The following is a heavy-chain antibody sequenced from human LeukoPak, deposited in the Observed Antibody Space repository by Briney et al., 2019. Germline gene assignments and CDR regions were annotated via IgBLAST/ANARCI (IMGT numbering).Heavy chain of an antibody. Sequence: PGGSLRLSCAASGFTFSSYAMSWVRQAPGKRLEWVSAISGSGGSTYYADSVKGRFTISRDNSKNTLYLQMNSLRAEDTAVYYCANRIGWNLDYWGQGTLVTVSS. CDR2: ISGSGGST. D-gene: IGHD1-1*01. CDR1: GFTFSSYA. CDR3: ANRIGWNLDY. J-gene: IGHJ4*02. V-gene: IGHV3-23*01.